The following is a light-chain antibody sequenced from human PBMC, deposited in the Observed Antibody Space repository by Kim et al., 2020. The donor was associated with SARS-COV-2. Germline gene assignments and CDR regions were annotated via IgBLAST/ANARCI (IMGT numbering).Light chain of an antibody. CDR2: DNN. CDR1: SSNVGQNY. Sequence: GQKVTISCSGSSSNVGQNYVSWYQQFPGTAAKLLIYDNNKRHSGIPDRFSGSKSGTSATLGITGLQTGDEADYYCGTWDSSLNGLVFGGGTQLTVL. CDR3: GTWDSSLNGLV. V-gene: IGLV1-51*01. J-gene: IGLJ2*01.